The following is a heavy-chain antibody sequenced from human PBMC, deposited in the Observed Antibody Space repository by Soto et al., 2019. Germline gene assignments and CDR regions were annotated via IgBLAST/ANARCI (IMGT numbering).Heavy chain of an antibody. CDR2: IYYSGST. D-gene: IGHD5-12*01. V-gene: IGHV4-39*01. Sequence: QLQLQESGPGLVKPSETLSLTCTVSGGSISSSSYYWGWIRQPPGKGVEWIGSIYYSGSTYYNPSLKSRVTLSVDTSKNQFSLKLSSVTAADTAVYDLARLGYSGYDPPVDYWGQGTQVTVSS. CDR3: ARLGYSGYDPPVDY. CDR1: GGSISSSSYY. J-gene: IGHJ4*02.